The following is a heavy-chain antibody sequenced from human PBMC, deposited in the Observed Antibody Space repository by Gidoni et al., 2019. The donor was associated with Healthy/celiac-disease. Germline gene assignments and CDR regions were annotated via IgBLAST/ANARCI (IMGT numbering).Heavy chain of an antibody. Sequence: EVQLLESGGGVVQPGGSVRLSCAASGFPLSRDAMSWVRQAPGKGLEWVSGISGSGSSTYYTDSVKGRFTISRDNSKNTLSLQMNSLRAEDTAVYHCAKDESFYYSGSYIDYWGQGTLVTVSS. CDR1: GFPLSRDA. V-gene: IGHV3-23*01. D-gene: IGHD1-26*01. J-gene: IGHJ4*02. CDR2: ISGSGSST. CDR3: AKDESFYYSGSYIDY.